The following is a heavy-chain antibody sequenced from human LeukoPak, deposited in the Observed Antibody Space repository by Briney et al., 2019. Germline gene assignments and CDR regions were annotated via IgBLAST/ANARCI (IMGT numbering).Heavy chain of an antibody. Sequence: SETLSLTCTVSGGSISSRSYYWGWIRQPPGKGLEWIGSIYYSGSTYYNPSLKNRVTISVDTSKNQFSLKLSSVTAADTAVYYCARDYYDSSGYYYFDYWGQGTLVTVSS. CDR3: ARDYYDSSGYYYFDY. CDR1: GGSISSRSYY. CDR2: IYYSGST. J-gene: IGHJ4*02. D-gene: IGHD3-22*01. V-gene: IGHV4-39*01.